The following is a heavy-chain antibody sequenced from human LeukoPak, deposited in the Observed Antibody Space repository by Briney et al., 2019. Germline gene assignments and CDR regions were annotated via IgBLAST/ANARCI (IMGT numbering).Heavy chain of an antibody. D-gene: IGHD3-3*01. CDR1: GFTFNGYW. Sequence: GGSLRLSCAASGFTFNGYWMSWVRQAPGKGLEWVANIKQDGSEKYYVDSVRGRVTISRDDAENSLFLQMNRLRVEDTAVYYCTRDFGRSSYYFDFWGQGTLVTVSS. J-gene: IGHJ4*02. CDR3: TRDFGRSSYYFDF. CDR2: IKQDGSEK. V-gene: IGHV3-7*01.